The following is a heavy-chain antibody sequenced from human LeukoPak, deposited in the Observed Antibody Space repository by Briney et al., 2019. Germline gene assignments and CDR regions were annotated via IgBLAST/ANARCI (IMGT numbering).Heavy chain of an antibody. V-gene: IGHV4-34*09. CDR2: INHSGST. CDR3: ARNSDDYAYYYYGMDV. Sequence: SETLSLTCAVYGGSFSGYYWSWIRQPPGKGLEWIGEINHSGSTNYNPSLKSRVTISVDTSKNQFSLKLSSVTAADTAVYYCARNSDDYAYYYYGMDVWGQGTTVTVSS. J-gene: IGHJ6*02. CDR1: GGSFSGYY. D-gene: IGHD4-17*01.